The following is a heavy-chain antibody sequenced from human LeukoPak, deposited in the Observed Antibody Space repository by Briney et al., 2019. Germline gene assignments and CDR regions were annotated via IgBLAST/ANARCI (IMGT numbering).Heavy chain of an antibody. D-gene: IGHD6-13*01. V-gene: IGHV3-23*01. CDR2: ISCSGVST. CDR3: AKGPCTAAAGCYFDY. CDR1: RFTFSSYA. J-gene: IGHJ4*02. Sequence: GGSLRLSGAASRFTFSSYAMSWVRQAPCKGLLSLSAISCSGVSTYYDESVKGRFTIYRDNSKNTLYLQMNSLRAEDTAVYYCAKGPCTAAAGCYFDYWGQGTLVTVSS.